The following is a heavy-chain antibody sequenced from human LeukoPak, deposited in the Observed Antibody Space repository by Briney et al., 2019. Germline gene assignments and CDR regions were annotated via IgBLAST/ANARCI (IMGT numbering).Heavy chain of an antibody. CDR1: GFTFSSYA. J-gene: IGHJ4*02. Sequence: PGGSLRLSCAASGFTFSSYAMHWVRQAPGKGLEWVAVISYDGSNKYYADSVKGRFTISRDNSKNTLYLQMNSLRAEDTAVYYCARVVYGYCSSTSCSVWGQGTLVTVSS. D-gene: IGHD2-2*03. V-gene: IGHV3-30*04. CDR2: ISYDGSNK. CDR3: ARVVYGYCSSTSCSV.